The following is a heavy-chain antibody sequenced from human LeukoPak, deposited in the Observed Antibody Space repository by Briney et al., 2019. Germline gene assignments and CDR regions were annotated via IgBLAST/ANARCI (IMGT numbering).Heavy chain of an antibody. V-gene: IGHV4-34*01. CDR1: GGSFSGYY. Sequence: PSETLSLTCAVYGGSFSGYYWSWIRQPPGKGLEWIGEINHSGSTNYNPSLKSRVIISIDTSKNQFPLKLSSVTAADTAVYYCARRHRGYSYGAFDYWGQGTLVTVSS. J-gene: IGHJ4*02. CDR3: ARRHRGYSYGAFDY. CDR2: INHSGST. D-gene: IGHD5-18*01.